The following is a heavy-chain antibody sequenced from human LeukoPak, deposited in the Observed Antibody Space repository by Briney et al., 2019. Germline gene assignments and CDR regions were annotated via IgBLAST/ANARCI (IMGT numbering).Heavy chain of an antibody. D-gene: IGHD2-15*01. CDR1: GFTFSSYW. V-gene: IGHV3-7*01. CDR3: AKWSELPYFDY. Sequence: PGGSLRLSCAASGFTFSSYWMSWVRQAPGKGLEWVANIKQDGSEKYYVDSVKGRFTISRDNAKNSLYLQMNSLRAEDTAVYYCAKWSELPYFDYWGQGAPVTVSS. J-gene: IGHJ4*02. CDR2: IKQDGSEK.